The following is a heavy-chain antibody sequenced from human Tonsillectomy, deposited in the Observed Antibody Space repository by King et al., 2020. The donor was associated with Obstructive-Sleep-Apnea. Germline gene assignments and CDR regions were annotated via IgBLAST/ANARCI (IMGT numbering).Heavy chain of an antibody. V-gene: IGHV3-30-3*01. CDR3: AREIGSGGYYYYYGMDV. Sequence: VQLVESGGGVVQPGRSLRLSCAASGFTFSSYAMHWVRQAPGKGLEWVAVISYDGSNKYYADSVKGRFTISRDNSKKPLYLQMNSLRAEDTAVYYCAREIGSGGYYYYYGMDVWGQGRTVTVSS. CDR1: GFTFSSYA. J-gene: IGHJ6*02. D-gene: IGHD6-19*01. CDR2: ISYDGSNK.